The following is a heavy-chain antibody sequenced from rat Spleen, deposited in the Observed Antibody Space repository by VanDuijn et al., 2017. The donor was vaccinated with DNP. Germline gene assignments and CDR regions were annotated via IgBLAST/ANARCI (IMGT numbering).Heavy chain of an antibody. V-gene: IGHV3-1*01. D-gene: IGHD1-9*01. CDR2: ITYSGRA. CDR1: GYSITNNY. Sequence: EVQLQESGPGLVKPSQSLSLTCSVTGYSITNNYWGWVRKFPGNKMEWVGHITYSGRATYNPSLKSRISITRDTSKNQFFLQLNSVTTEDTATYYCARNYGYNSLYAMDAWGQGTSVTVSS. CDR3: ARNYGYNSLYAMDA. J-gene: IGHJ4*01.